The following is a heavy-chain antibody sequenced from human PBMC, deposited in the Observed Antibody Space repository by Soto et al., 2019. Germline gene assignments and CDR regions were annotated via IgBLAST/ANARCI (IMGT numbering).Heavy chain of an antibody. J-gene: IGHJ4*02. Sequence: GGSLRLSCAASGFTFSSYGMHWVRQAPGKGLEWVAVIWYDGSNKYYADSVKGRFTISRDNSKNTLYLQMNSLRAEDTAVYYCARVPIGQLWTPVQLDYWGQGTLVTVSS. D-gene: IGHD5-18*01. CDR1: GFTFSSYG. V-gene: IGHV3-33*01. CDR2: IWYDGSNK. CDR3: ARVPIGQLWTPVQLDY.